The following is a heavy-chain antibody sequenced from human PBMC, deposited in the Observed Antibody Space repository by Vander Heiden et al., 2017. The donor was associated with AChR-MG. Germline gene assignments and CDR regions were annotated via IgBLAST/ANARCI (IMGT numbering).Heavy chain of an antibody. CDR1: GGSISSGDYY. J-gene: IGHJ4*02. Sequence: QVQLQESGPGLVKPSQTLSLTCTVSGGSISSGDYYWSWIRQPPGKGLEWIGYIYYSGRNYYNPALKSRVTISVDTSKNQLSLKLRSVTAADTAVYYSAIIDDSSGYYAIDYWCQGTMVTVSS. D-gene: IGHD3-22*01. CDR2: IYYSGRN. CDR3: AIIDDSSGYYAIDY. V-gene: IGHV4-30-4*01.